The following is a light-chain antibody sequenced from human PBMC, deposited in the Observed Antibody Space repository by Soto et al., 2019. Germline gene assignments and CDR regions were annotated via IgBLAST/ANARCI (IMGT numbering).Light chain of an antibody. CDR1: QSISDL. CDR2: EAS. Sequence: DIQMTQSPSTLSASVGDRVTITCRASQSISDLLAWYQQKPGKAPKLLIYEASNLKSGVPSRFSGSGSGTEYTLTISSLQPDDFASYYCQQYNGCWSFSQGTKVEIK. V-gene: IGKV1-5*03. J-gene: IGKJ1*01. CDR3: QQYNGCWS.